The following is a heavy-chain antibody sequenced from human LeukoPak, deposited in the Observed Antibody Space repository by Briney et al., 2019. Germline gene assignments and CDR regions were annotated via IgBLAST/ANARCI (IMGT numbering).Heavy chain of an antibody. Sequence: PGESLKISGKGSGYSFTSYWIGWVRQMPGKGLEWMGIIYPGDSDTRYSPSFQGQVTISADKSISTAYLQWSSLKASDTAMYYCGRLRRYINYYQDNWFDPWGQGTLVTDSS. CDR3: GRLRRYINYYQDNWFDP. CDR1: GYSFTSYW. D-gene: IGHD4-11*01. V-gene: IGHV5-51*01. J-gene: IGHJ5*02. CDR2: IYPGDSDT.